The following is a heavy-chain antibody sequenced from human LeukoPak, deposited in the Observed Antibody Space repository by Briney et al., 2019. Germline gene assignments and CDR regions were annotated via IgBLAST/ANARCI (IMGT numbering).Heavy chain of an antibody. D-gene: IGHD1-26*01. V-gene: IGHV3-7*05. CDR2: IKQDGTEK. Sequence: GGSLRLSCAASGXTFSRYAMTWVRQAPGKGLESVANIKQDGTEKYYVDSVKGRFTISRDNAKNSLYLQMNSLRAEDTAVYYCARDSEWGLLRSDYWGQGTLVTVSS. CDR1: GXTFSRYA. CDR3: ARDSEWGLLRSDY. J-gene: IGHJ4*02.